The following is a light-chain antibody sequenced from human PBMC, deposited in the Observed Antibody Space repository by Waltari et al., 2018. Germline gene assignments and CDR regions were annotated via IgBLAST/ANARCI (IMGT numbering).Light chain of an antibody. CDR2: KAS. CDR1: QSISRH. CDR3: QQYNSYPWT. V-gene: IGKV1-5*03. Sequence: IQMTQSPSTLSASVGDRVTVTCRASQSISRHLAWYQQKPGKAPKLLIYKASSLESGVPSRFSGSGSGTEFTLTISSLQPDDFAIYYCQQYNSYPWTFGQGTKVEIK. J-gene: IGKJ1*01.